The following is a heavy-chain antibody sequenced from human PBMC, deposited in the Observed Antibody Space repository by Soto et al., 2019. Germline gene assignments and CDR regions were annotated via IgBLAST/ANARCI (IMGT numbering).Heavy chain of an antibody. D-gene: IGHD3-9*01. V-gene: IGHV4-39*01. CDR2: IYYSGST. CDR1: GRSISSSSYY. CDR3: ARHGYYDILMERPNWFDP. J-gene: IGHJ5*02. Sequence: TSETLSLTCPVSGRSISSSSYYWGWIRQPPGKGLEWIGSIYYSGSTYYNPSLKSRVTISVDTSKNQFSLKLSSVTAADTAVYYCARHGYYDILMERPNWFDPWGQGTLVTVSS.